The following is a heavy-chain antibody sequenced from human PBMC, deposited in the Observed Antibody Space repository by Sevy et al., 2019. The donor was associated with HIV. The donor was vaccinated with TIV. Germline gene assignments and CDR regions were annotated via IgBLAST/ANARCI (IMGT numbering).Heavy chain of an antibody. D-gene: IGHD2-15*01. J-gene: IGHJ4*02. V-gene: IGHV3-21*01. CDR2: ISGTSSHV. CDR1: GFTFTSYI. Sequence: GGSLRLSCAASGFTFTSYILNWVRQAPGKGLESVSSISGTSSHVIYAVSVKVRFTVSRDNAKNSLYLQMNSLRAEDTAVYYCARVRYCSGGSCYSLDYWGQGTRVTVSS. CDR3: ARVRYCSGGSCYSLDY.